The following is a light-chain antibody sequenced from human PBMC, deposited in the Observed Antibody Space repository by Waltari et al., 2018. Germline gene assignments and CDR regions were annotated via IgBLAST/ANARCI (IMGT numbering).Light chain of an antibody. V-gene: IGLV4-69*01. CDR2: VNLDGSH. CDR1: SGHSSYT. Sequence: QLVLTQSPSASSSLGASVKLTSTLSSGHSSYTIPWPQQQPEKGPRYLIKVNLDGSHNKGDRIPDRFSGSSSGAERYLTISSLQSEDEADYYCQTWGTGIQVFGGGTRLTVL. CDR3: QTWGTGIQV. J-gene: IGLJ2*01.